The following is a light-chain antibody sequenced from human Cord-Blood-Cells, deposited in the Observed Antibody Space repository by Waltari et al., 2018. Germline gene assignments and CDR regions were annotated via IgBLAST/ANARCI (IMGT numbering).Light chain of an antibody. CDR1: SSNIGSNT. CDR2: SNN. V-gene: IGLV1-44*01. Sequence: QSVLTQSPSASGTPGQRVTISCSGSSSNIGSNTVNWYQQPPGTAPQLLIYSNNQRPSGVPDRFSGSKSGTSASLAISGLQSEDEADYYCAAWDDSLNGPVFGGGTKLTVL. J-gene: IGLJ2*01. CDR3: AAWDDSLNGPV.